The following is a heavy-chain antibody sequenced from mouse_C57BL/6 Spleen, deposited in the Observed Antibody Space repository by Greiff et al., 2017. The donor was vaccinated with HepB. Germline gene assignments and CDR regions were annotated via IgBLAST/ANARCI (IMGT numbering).Heavy chain of an antibody. Sequence: QVQLKESGPGILQPSQTLSLTCSFSGFSLSTFGMGVGWIRQPSGKGLEWLAHIWWDDDKYYNPALKSRLTISKDTSKNQVFLKIANVDTADTATYYCARMHYYGSSYYAMDYWGQGTSVTVSS. V-gene: IGHV8-8*01. CDR1: GFSLSTFGMG. CDR2: IWWDDDK. CDR3: ARMHYYGSSYYAMDY. D-gene: IGHD1-1*01. J-gene: IGHJ4*01.